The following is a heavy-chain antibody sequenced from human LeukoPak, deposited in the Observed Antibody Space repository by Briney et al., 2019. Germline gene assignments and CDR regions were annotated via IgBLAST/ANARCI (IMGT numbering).Heavy chain of an antibody. CDR3: AKRPAYYYDSSGYFDY. CDR1: GFTFSSYA. J-gene: IGHJ4*02. CDR2: ISGSGGST. V-gene: IGHV3-23*01. D-gene: IGHD3-22*01. Sequence: GGSLRISCAASGFTFSSYAKSWVRQAPGKGLEWVSAISGSGGSTYYADSVKGRFTISRDNSKNTLYLQMNSLRAEDTAVYYCAKRPAYYYDSSGYFDYWGQGTLVTVSS.